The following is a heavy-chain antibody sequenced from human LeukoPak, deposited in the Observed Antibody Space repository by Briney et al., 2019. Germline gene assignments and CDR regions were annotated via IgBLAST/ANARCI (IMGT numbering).Heavy chain of an antibody. D-gene: IGHD3-22*01. CDR1: EYTFIGYY. CDR2: INPNSGGT. V-gene: IGHV1-2*06. CDR3: ARVPNYYYDSSGHYYFDY. Sequence: GASVKVSCKTSEYTFIGYYMHWVRQAPGQGLEWMGRINPNSGGTNYAQKLQGRVTMTTDTSTSTAYMELRSLRSDDTAVYYCARVPNYYYDSSGHYYFDYWGQGTLVTVSS. J-gene: IGHJ4*02.